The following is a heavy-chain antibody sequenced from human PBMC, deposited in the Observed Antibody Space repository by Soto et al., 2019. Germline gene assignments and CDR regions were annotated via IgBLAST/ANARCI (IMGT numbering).Heavy chain of an antibody. V-gene: IGHV4-61*01. CDR2: VFRSGSI. CDR1: GGSMTTGSNF. CDR3: ARARNRYFDY. J-gene: IGHJ4*02. D-gene: IGHD1-1*01. Sequence: PSETLSLTCNVSGGSMTTGSNFWSWIRQPPGKGLEWIGYVFRSGSINYSPSFKSRVTISIDTSKNQFSLMLKSVTAADTAVYFCARARNRYFDYWGQGALVTVSS.